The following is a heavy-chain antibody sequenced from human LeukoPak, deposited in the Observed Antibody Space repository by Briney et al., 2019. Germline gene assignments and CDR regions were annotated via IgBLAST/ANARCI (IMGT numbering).Heavy chain of an antibody. CDR1: GGSISSGGYY. CDR2: IYYSGST. Sequence: PSQTLSLTCSVSGGSISSGGYYWSWIRQHPGKGLEWIGYIYYSGSTYYNPSLRSRVTISLDTSKNQFSLKLSSVTAADTAVYYCARADYYDSSGYHNWFDPWGQGTLVTVSS. V-gene: IGHV4-31*03. D-gene: IGHD3-22*01. CDR3: ARADYYDSSGYHNWFDP. J-gene: IGHJ5*02.